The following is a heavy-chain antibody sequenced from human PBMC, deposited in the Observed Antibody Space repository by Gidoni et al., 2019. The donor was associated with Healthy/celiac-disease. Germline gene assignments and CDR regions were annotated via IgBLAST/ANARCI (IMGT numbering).Heavy chain of an antibody. J-gene: IGHJ4*02. Sequence: QVQLVQSGAEVKKPGSSVKVSCKASGGTFSTYAISWVRQAPGQGLEWMGGIIPIFGTANYEQKFQGRVTITADESTSTAYMELSSLRSEDTAVYYCAREVPYSSGWYRRFDYWGQGTLVTVSS. V-gene: IGHV1-69*01. D-gene: IGHD6-19*01. CDR3: AREVPYSSGWYRRFDY. CDR1: GGTFSTYA. CDR2: IIPIFGTA.